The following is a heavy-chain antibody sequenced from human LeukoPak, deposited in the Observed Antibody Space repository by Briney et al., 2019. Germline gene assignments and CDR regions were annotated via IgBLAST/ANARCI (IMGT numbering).Heavy chain of an antibody. CDR2: IYYSGST. CDR3: ASPYKYDSSGYPFDY. D-gene: IGHD3-22*01. CDR1: GGSISSYY. Sequence: KPSETLSLTCTVSGGSISSYYWSWIRQPPGKGPEWIGSIYYSGSTYYNPSLKSRVTISVDTSKNQFSLKLSSVTGADTAVYYCASPYKYDSSGYPFDYWGQGTLVTVSS. J-gene: IGHJ4*02. V-gene: IGHV4-59*12.